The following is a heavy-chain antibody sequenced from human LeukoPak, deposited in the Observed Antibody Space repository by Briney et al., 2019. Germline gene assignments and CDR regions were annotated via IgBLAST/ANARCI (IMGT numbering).Heavy chain of an antibody. V-gene: IGHV3-23*01. D-gene: IGHD1-1*01. CDR1: GFTFSIYA. CDR3: AKTGNPPTGDY. J-gene: IGHJ4*02. Sequence: GGSLRPSCAASGFTFSIYAMSWVRQAPGKGLEWVSAISGSGGSTYYTDSVKGRFTISRDNSKNTLYLQMNSLRAEDAAVYYCAKTGNPPTGDYWGQGTLVTVSS. CDR2: ISGSGGST.